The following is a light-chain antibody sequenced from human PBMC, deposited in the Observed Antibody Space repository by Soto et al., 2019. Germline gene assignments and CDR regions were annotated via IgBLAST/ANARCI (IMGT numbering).Light chain of an antibody. Sequence: QSVLTQPASVSGSPGQSITISCTGTSSDIGGYNYVSWYQRHPGKAPKLMIHDVSNRPSGVSNRFSGSKSGNTASLTISGLQVEDEADYYCTSYTSGRTPVVFGGGTKVTVL. V-gene: IGLV2-14*03. J-gene: IGLJ2*01. CDR3: TSYTSGRTPVV. CDR1: SSDIGGYNY. CDR2: DVS.